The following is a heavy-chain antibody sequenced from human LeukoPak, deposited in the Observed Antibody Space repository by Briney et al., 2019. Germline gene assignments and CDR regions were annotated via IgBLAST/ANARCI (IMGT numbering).Heavy chain of an antibody. Sequence: PGGSLRLSCAASGFTFSSYGMHWVRQAPGKGLEWVVVIWYDGSNKYYADSVKGRFTISRDNSKNTLYLQMNSLRAEDTAVYYCAREDYGGNCLDYWGQGTLVTVSS. V-gene: IGHV3-33*01. CDR1: GFTFSSYG. J-gene: IGHJ4*02. CDR2: IWYDGSNK. CDR3: AREDYGGNCLDY. D-gene: IGHD4-23*01.